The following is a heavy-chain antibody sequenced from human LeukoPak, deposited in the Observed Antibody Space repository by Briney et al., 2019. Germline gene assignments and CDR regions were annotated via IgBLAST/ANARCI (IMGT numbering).Heavy chain of an antibody. D-gene: IGHD6-19*01. CDR3: ASTTGYSSGGIDY. Sequence: SETLSLTCAVYGGSFSGHYWSWIRQPPGKGLEWIGYIYYSGSTNYNPSLKSRVTISVDTSKNQFSLKLSSVTAADTAVYYCASTTGYSSGGIDYWGQGTLVTVSS. J-gene: IGHJ4*02. CDR2: IYYSGST. V-gene: IGHV4-59*11. CDR1: GGSFSGHY.